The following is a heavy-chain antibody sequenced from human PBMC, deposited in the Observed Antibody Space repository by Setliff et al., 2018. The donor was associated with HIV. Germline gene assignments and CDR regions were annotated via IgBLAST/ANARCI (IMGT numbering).Heavy chain of an antibody. CDR1: GITFSSYW. D-gene: IGHD1-26*01. V-gene: IGHV3-7*01. CDR3: ARPTNIDTLYYGSQTFYMYYYGLDV. CDR2: IKQDGSER. J-gene: IGHJ6*02. Sequence: LRLSCVASGITFSSYWMSWVRQAPGKGLEWVANIKQDGSERSYVDSMKGRFTISRDNAKNSLYLQMNSLRADDTAVYFCARPTNIDTLYYGSQTFYMYYYGLDVWGQGTTVTVSS.